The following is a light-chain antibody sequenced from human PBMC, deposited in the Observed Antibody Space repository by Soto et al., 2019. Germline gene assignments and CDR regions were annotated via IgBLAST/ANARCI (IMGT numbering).Light chain of an antibody. CDR2: DVS. CDR1: ISDVGSYNY. CDR3: SSYSASSNV. J-gene: IGLJ1*01. Sequence: QSALTQPASVSGSPGQSITISCTGTISDVGSYNYVSWYQQYPGKAPKLMIYDVSTRPSGVSDRFSGSKSGNTASLTISGPRAEDEADYYCSSYSASSNVFGTGTKVTV. V-gene: IGLV2-14*03.